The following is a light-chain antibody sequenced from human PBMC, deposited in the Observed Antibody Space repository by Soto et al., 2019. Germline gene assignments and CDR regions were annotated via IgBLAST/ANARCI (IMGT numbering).Light chain of an antibody. J-gene: IGLJ3*02. CDR1: SSDVGGYNY. V-gene: IGLV2-8*01. Sequence: QSALTQPPSASGSLGQSVTFSCTGTSSDVGGYNYVSWYQQHPGKAPKLIIYEVHKRPSGVPDRFSGSKSGTSASLAISGLQSEDEADYPCATWDDTLRTWVFGGGTKLTVL. CDR2: EVH. CDR3: ATWDDTLRTWV.